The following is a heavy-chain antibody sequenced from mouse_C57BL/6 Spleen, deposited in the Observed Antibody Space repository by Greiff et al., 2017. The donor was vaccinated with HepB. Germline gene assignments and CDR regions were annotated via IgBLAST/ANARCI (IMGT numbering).Heavy chain of an antibody. J-gene: IGHJ2*01. CDR3: TTNYYGSSPYY. CDR2: IDPENGDT. CDR1: GFNIKDDY. Sequence: VQLKESGAELVRPGASVKLSCTASGFNIKDDYMHWVKQRPEQGLEWIGWIDPENGDTEYASKFQGKATITADTSSNTAYLQLSSLTSEDTDVYYCTTNYYGSSPYYWGQGTTLTVSS. D-gene: IGHD1-1*01. V-gene: IGHV14-4*01.